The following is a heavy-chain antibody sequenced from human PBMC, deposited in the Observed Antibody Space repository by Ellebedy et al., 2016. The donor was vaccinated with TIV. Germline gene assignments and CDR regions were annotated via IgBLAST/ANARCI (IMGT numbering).Heavy chain of an antibody. V-gene: IGHV3-74*03. CDR2: INSDGSTT. Sequence: GESLKTSCAASGFDFSNYHMDWVRQLPGKELVWVARINSDGSTTKYADSGKGRFTVSRDNARSTMYLQMNSLRFEDTALYYSTKYFNDYDLLAGDVRDCWGQGTLVTVSS. D-gene: IGHD3-9*01. CDR3: TKYFNDYDLLAGDVRDC. J-gene: IGHJ4*02. CDR1: GFDFSNYH.